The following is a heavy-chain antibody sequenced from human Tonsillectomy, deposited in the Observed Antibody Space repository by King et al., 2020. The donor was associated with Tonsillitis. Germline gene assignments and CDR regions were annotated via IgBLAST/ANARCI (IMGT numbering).Heavy chain of an antibody. J-gene: IGHJ4*02. CDR1: GLTFSSHA. D-gene: IGHD1-1*01. CDR2: ISFDGTNK. V-gene: IGHV3-30-3*01. Sequence: VQLVESGGGVVQPGRSLRLACAASGLTFSSHAMHWVRQASGKGLEWVAVISFDGTNKNYADSVKGRFTISRDNSKNTLYLQIDSLRAEDTAVYYCARRNNWSFDYWGQGTLVTVSS. CDR3: ARRNNWSFDY.